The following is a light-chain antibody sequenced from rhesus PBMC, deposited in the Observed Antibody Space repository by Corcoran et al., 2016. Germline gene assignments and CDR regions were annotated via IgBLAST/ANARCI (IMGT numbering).Light chain of an antibody. CDR1: ENVNNY. V-gene: IGKV1-74*01. CDR3: QHGYGTPYS. CDR2: KAS. J-gene: IGKJ2*01. Sequence: DIQMTQSPSSLSASVGDRVTITCRASENVNNYLNWYQQKPGKAPKLLIYKASNLQRGVPSRFSGSGSGTDYTFTSSSLQPEDVATYYCQHGYGTPYSFGQGTKVEIK.